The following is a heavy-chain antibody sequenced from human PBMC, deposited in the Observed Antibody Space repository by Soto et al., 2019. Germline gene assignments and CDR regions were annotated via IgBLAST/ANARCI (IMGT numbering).Heavy chain of an antibody. V-gene: IGHV4-39*01. CDR1: GGSISSSSYY. CDR2: IYYSGST. D-gene: IGHD6-19*01. J-gene: IGHJ6*02. Sequence: SETLSLTCTVSGGSISSSSYYWGWIRQPPVKELEWIGSIYYSGSTYYNPSLKSRVTISVDTSKKQFTLKLSSVTAADTAVYYCARQRGSGWYFSYGMDVWGQGTTVT. CDR3: ARQRGSGWYFSYGMDV.